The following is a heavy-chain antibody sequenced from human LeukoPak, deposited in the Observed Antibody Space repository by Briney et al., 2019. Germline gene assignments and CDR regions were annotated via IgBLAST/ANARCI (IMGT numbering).Heavy chain of an antibody. Sequence: ETLSLTCAVYGGSFSGYYWSWIRQPPGKGLEWIGEINHSGSTNYNPSLKSRVIISVDTSKNQFSLKLSSVTAADTAVYYCARGARIVVVPAAISYYYGMDVWGQGTTVTVSS. D-gene: IGHD2-2*02. CDR1: GGSFSGYY. CDR2: INHSGST. J-gene: IGHJ6*02. V-gene: IGHV4-34*01. CDR3: ARGARIVVVPAAISYYYGMDV.